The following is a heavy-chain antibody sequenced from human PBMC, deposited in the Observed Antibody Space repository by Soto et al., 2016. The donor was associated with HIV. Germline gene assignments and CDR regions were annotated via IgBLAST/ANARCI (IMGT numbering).Heavy chain of an antibody. J-gene: IGHJ4*02. V-gene: IGHV3-21*01. CDR1: GFTFSSYS. Sequence: EVQLVGSGGGLVKPGGSLRLSCAASGFTFSSYSMNWVRQAPGKGLEWVSSITSSSNYIYYADSVKGRFTISRDNAKNTLYLQMKSLRVEDTAVYYCVRGMGSRNVLLYYWGQGNPGPPSPQ. CDR3: VRGMGSRNVLLYY. D-gene: IGHD3-10*01. CDR2: ITSSSNYI.